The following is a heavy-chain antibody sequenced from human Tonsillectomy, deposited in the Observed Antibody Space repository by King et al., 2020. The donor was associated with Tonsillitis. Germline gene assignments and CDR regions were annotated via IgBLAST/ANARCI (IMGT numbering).Heavy chain of an antibody. J-gene: IGHJ4*02. CDR2: ISYDGNNK. V-gene: IGHV3-30*02. D-gene: IGHD4-17*01. Sequence: VQLVESGGGVVQSGGSLRLSCAASGFTFSSYGMHWVRQAPGKGLEWVAYISYDGNNKYYADAVKGRFTISRDISKNTVYLQMSSLRVEDTAVYYCAKDRDYGDYEALDHWGQGTLVTVS. CDR1: GFTFSSYG. CDR3: AKDRDYGDYEALDH.